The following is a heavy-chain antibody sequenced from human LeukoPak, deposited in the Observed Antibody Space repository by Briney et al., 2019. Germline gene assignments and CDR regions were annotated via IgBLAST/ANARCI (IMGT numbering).Heavy chain of an antibody. V-gene: IGHV4-39*07. Sequence: SETLSLTCTVSGGSISSRSYSWGWIRQPPGKGLEWIGSINYGGITYYNPSLKSRVTLSVDTSKNQFSLKLSSVTAADTAVYYCASQRRDTLSWWGSFDYWGQGTLVTVSS. CDR3: ASQRRDTLSWWGSFDY. CDR1: GGSISSRSYS. J-gene: IGHJ4*02. D-gene: IGHD2-8*02. CDR2: INYGGIT.